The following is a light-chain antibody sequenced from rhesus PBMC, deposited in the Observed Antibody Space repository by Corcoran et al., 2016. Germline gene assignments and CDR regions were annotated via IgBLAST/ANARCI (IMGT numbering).Light chain of an antibody. Sequence: DIVMTQTPLSLPVTPGEPASISCRSSQSLLHSDGYTYLDWYLQKPVPSPQLLSYLGSKRASGVPVRFSGRCSGTYCTLKISRVEAEDVGVYYCRQGTQLPWTFGQGTKVEIK. J-gene: IGKJ1*01. CDR2: LGS. CDR3: RQGTQLPWT. CDR1: QSLLHSDGYTY. V-gene: IGKV2-78*01.